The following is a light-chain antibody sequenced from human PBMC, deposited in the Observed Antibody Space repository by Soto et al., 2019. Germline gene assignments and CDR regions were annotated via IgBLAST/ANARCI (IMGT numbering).Light chain of an antibody. V-gene: IGKV1-9*01. J-gene: IGKJ1*01. CDR1: QGISSY. CDR3: QQLWT. Sequence: DIQLTQSPSFLSASVGDRVTITCRASQGISSYLAWYQQKPGKAPKLLIYAASTLQSGVPSRFSGSGSGTEFTLTTSSLQPEDFATYYCQQLWTFGQGTKVEIK. CDR2: AAS.